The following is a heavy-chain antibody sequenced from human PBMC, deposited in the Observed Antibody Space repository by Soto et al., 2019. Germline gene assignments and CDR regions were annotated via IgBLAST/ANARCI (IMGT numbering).Heavy chain of an antibody. CDR2: IYQTGST. CDR3: ARVWGALAPSAGWFGP. Sequence: QVQLQESGPGLVKPSGTLSLTCAVSNGSITSGNWWSWVRQPPGKGLEWIGDIYQTGSTNYNPSLRSRVIISVDKSKNKFSLSLSSVTAADTAVYFCARVWGALAPSAGWFGPWGRGILVTVSS. CDR1: NGSITSGNW. V-gene: IGHV4-4*02. D-gene: IGHD3-16*01. J-gene: IGHJ5*02.